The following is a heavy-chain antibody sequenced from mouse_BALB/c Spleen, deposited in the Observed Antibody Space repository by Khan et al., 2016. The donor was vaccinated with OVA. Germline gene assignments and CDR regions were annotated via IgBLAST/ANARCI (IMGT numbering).Heavy chain of an antibody. CDR1: GDSITSGF. CDR2: VTYSGNT. CDR3: ARSDGSWTMDY. Sequence: EVQLQESGPSLVKPSQTLSLTCSVTGDSITSGFWNWIRKFPENKFEYMGYVTYSGNTYYNPSLKSRISITRDTSKSQYYLQLNSVTTEDTATYFCARSDGSWTMDYWGQGTSVTVSS. V-gene: IGHV3-8*02. D-gene: IGHD1-1*01. J-gene: IGHJ4*01.